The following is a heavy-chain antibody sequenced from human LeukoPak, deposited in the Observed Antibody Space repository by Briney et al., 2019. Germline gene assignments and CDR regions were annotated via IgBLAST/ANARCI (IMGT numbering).Heavy chain of an antibody. CDR3: AKQSAGVTTGYFDY. Sequence: GGSLRLSCAASGFTFSAYAMSWVRQAPWKGLEWVSSISDSAGSTYYAASVTGRFTISRDSSRTTLYLQVNSLRAEDTAVYYCAKQSAGVTTGYFDYWGQGTLVTVSS. D-gene: IGHD1-26*01. J-gene: IGHJ4*02. CDR2: ISDSAGST. V-gene: IGHV3-23*01. CDR1: GFTFSAYA.